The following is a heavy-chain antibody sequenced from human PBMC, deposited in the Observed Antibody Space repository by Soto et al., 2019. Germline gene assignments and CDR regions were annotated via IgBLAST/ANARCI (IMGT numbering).Heavy chain of an antibody. CDR2: IYSDNNT. Sequence: EVQLVETGGDLIQPGGSLRLSCVASGFTVSSDSMTWVRQAPGKGLEWISIIYSDNNTDYADSVKGRFSISRDTSKNILYHQMNSLRAEDTAEYYCARHYSAMGVWGQGTTVTVS. V-gene: IGHV3-53*02. CDR3: ARHYSAMGV. CDR1: GFTVSSDS. J-gene: IGHJ6*02.